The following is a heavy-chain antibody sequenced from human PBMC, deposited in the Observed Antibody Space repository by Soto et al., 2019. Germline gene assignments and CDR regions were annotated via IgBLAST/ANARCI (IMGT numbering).Heavy chain of an antibody. CDR3: ARETGYSSGWRQDY. Sequence: PGGSLRLSCAASGFTFSSYAMSWVRQAPGKGLVWVSAISGGGGSTYYADSVKGRFTISRDNSKNTLYLQMNSLRVEDTAVYYCARETGYSSGWRQDYWGQGTLVTVSS. V-gene: IGHV3-23*01. J-gene: IGHJ4*02. CDR1: GFTFSSYA. D-gene: IGHD6-19*01. CDR2: ISGGGGST.